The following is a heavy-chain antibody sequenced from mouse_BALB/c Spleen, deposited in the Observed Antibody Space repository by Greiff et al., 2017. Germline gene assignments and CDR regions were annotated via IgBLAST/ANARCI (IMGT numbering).Heavy chain of an antibody. CDR2: INSNGGST. CDR3: ARHETTVVAFAY. D-gene: IGHD1-1*01. J-gene: IGHJ3*01. CDR1: GFTFSSYY. Sequence: EVKLMESGGGLVKLGGSLKLSCAASGFTFSSYYMSWVRQTPEKRLELVAAINSNGGSTYYPDTVKGRFTISRDNAKNTLYLQMSSLKSEDTALYYCARHETTVVAFAYWGQGTLVTVSA. V-gene: IGHV5-6-2*01.